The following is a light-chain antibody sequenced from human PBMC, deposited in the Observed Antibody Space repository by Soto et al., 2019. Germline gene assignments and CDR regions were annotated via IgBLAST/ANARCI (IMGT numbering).Light chain of an antibody. V-gene: IGKV3-20*01. CDR1: QSVSSNN. CDR2: GAS. CDR3: QQYGTSPRT. J-gene: IGKJ5*01. Sequence: EIVLTQSPGTLSLSPGERATLSCRASQSVSSNNLAWYQQKLGRAPRLLISGASRRATGIPDRFSGSGSGTDFTLTITSLEHEDFAVYYCQQYGTSPRTLGQGTRLELK.